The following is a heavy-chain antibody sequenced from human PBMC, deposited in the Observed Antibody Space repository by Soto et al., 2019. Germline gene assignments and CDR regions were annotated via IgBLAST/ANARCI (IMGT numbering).Heavy chain of an antibody. CDR1: SGSISSGDYY. V-gene: IGHV4-30-4*01. J-gene: IGHJ4*02. Sequence: SETLSLTCTVSSGSISSGDYYWSWIRQPPGKGLEWIGYIYYSGSTYYNPSLKSRVTISVDTSKNQFSLKLSSVTAADTAVYYCARDRGDSTPAIDYWGQGTLVTVSS. D-gene: IGHD3-22*01. CDR3: ARDRGDSTPAIDY. CDR2: IYYSGST.